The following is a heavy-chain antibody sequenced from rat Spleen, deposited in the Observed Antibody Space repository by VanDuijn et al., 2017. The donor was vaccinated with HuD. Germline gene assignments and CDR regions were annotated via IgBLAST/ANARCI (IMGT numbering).Heavy chain of an antibody. Sequence: EVQLVESGGGLVRPGRSLKISCTASGLSFSDYDMAWVRQAPKKSLEWVATISYDGRTTYYRDSVKGRFTISRDNAKNTQYLQMDSLRSEDTATYYCARHGGLRNWFAYWGQGTLVTVSS. CDR1: GLSFSDYD. CDR3: ARHGGLRNWFAY. CDR2: ISYDGRTT. V-gene: IGHV5-7*01. D-gene: IGHD1-11*01. J-gene: IGHJ3*01.